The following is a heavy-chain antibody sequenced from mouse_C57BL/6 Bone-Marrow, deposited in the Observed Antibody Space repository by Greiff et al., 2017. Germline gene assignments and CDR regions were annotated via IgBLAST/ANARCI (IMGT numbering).Heavy chain of an antibody. CDR2: INPGSGGT. J-gene: IGHJ3*01. CDR1: GYAFTNYL. Sequence: VQLQQSGAELVRPGTSVKVSCKASGYAFTNYLIEWVKQRPGQGLEWIGVINPGSGGTNYNEKFKGKATLTADKSSSTAYMQLSSLTSEDSAVYFCARGEFITTVVRGFAYWGQGTLVTVSA. V-gene: IGHV1-54*01. D-gene: IGHD1-1*01. CDR3: ARGEFITTVVRGFAY.